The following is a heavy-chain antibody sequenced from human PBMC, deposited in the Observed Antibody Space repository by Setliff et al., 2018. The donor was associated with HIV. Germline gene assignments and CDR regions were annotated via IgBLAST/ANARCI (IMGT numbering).Heavy chain of an antibody. CDR3: ARAMGYSSSKSGRVLLY. Sequence: ETLSLTCTVSGGSISSYFWSWVRQPPGKGLEWIGYIYHTGTTNYNPSFWSRATISVDTSKNQISLRLTSLTAADTAVYYCARAMGYSSSKSGRVLLYWGQGAPVTVSS. CDR2: IYHTGTT. D-gene: IGHD6-13*01. J-gene: IGHJ1*01. CDR1: GGSISSYF. V-gene: IGHV4-59*01.